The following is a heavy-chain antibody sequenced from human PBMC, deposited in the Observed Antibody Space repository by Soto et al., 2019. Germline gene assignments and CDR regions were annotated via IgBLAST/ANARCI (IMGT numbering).Heavy chain of an antibody. J-gene: IGHJ4*02. CDR2: IYHSGST. CDR3: ARWNDGTHDY. Sequence: PSETLSLTCTVSGGSIIGTNYYWAWIRQPPGRGLGWIGSIYHSGSTYYSPSLKSRVTISVDTSKSQFSLNLRSVTAPDTALYYCARWNDGTHDYWGQGTLVTVSS. CDR1: GGSIIGTNYY. D-gene: IGHD1-1*01. V-gene: IGHV4-39*01.